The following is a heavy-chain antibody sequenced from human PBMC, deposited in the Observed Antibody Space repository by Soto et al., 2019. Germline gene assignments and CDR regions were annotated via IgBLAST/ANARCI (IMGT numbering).Heavy chain of an antibody. V-gene: IGHV1-69*01. CDR1: GGSFNRHT. CDR3: ARGVEMATITSSSGIFDY. CDR2: IIPIFGTA. J-gene: IGHJ4*02. Sequence: QVQLVQSGAEVRKPGSSVRVSCKASGGSFNRHTISWVRQAPGQGLEWMGGIIPIFGTANHAQKFQGRVTIIADESTSTVYMELSSLRSEDTAVYYCARGVEMATITSSSGIFDYWGQGTLVTVSS. D-gene: IGHD5-12*01.